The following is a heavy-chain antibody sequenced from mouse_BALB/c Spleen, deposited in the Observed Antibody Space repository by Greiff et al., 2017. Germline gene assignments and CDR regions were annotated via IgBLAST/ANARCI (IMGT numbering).Heavy chain of an antibody. D-gene: IGHD1-1*01. V-gene: IGHV14-1*02. CDR2: IDPENGNT. CDR3: ARHRGSSYEFAY. Sequence: EVQLQQSGAELVRPGALVKLSCKASGFNIKDYYMHWVKQRPEQGLEWIGWIDPENGNTIYDPKFQGKASITADTSSNTAYLQLSSLTSEDTAVYYCARHRGSSYEFAYRGEETLVTVSA. CDR1: GFNIKDYY. J-gene: IGHJ3*01.